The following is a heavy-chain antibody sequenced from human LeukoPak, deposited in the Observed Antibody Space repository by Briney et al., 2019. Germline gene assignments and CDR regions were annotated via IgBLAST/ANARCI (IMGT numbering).Heavy chain of an antibody. CDR3: AKYRGSSSWYVDY. J-gene: IGHJ4*02. V-gene: IGHV3-30*18. CDR1: GFTLSSYG. Sequence: GRSLRLSCAASGFTLSSYGMHWVRQGPGGGLEWVAVISYDGSNKYYVDSVKGRFPISRDNSKNTLYLQMNRLRVEDTAVYYCAKYRGSSSWYVDYWGQGTLVTVSS. D-gene: IGHD6-13*01. CDR2: ISYDGSNK.